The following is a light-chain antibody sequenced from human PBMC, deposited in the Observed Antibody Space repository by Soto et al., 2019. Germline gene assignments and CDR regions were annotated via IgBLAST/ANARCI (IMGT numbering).Light chain of an antibody. CDR1: SSDVAGYNY. V-gene: IGLV2-8*01. J-gene: IGLJ1*01. Sequence: QSVLAQPPSASGSPGQSVTISCTGTSSDVAGYNYVSWYQQHPGKAPKLMIYEVSKRPSGVPDRFSGSKSGNTASLTVSGLQAEDEADYYCSSYAGSNNYVFGSGTKVTV. CDR3: SSYAGSNNYV. CDR2: EVS.